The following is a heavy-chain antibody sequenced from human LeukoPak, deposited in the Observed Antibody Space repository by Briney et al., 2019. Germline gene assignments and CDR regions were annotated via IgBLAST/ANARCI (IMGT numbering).Heavy chain of an antibody. V-gene: IGHV3-21*01. CDR1: GFTFSSYS. Sequence: SGGSLRLSCAASGFTFSSYSMNWVRQAPGKGLEWVSSISSSSSSYIYYADSVKGRFTISRDNAKNSLYLQMNSLRAEDTAVYYCARDVLPQDIARVGAFDIWGQGTMVTVSS. D-gene: IGHD2-15*01. J-gene: IGHJ3*02. CDR2: ISSSSSSYI. CDR3: ARDVLPQDIARVGAFDI.